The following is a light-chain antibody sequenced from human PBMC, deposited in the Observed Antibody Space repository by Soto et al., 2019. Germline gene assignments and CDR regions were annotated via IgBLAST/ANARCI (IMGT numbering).Light chain of an antibody. J-gene: IGKJ1*01. Sequence: EIVLTQSPGTLSLSPGERATLSCRASQSVSSSYLAWYQQKPGRAPRLLIYGASTRATGIPARFSGSGSGTEFTLTISSLQSEDFALYYCQQYDKWPSWTLGQGTKVDIK. CDR2: GAS. V-gene: IGKV3-15*01. CDR1: QSVSSSY. CDR3: QQYDKWPSWT.